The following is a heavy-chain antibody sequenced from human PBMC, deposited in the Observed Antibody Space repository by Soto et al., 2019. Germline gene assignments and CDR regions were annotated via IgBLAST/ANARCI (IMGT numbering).Heavy chain of an antibody. Sequence: ASVKVSCKASGYTFTSYGISWVRQAPGQGLEWMGWISAYNGNTNYAQKLQGRVTMTTDTSTSTAYMELRSLRSDDTAVYYCARDFVAALDYYGMDVWGQGTTVTVPS. J-gene: IGHJ6*02. CDR3: ARDFVAALDYYGMDV. CDR1: GYTFTSYG. D-gene: IGHD6-6*01. V-gene: IGHV1-18*01. CDR2: ISAYNGNT.